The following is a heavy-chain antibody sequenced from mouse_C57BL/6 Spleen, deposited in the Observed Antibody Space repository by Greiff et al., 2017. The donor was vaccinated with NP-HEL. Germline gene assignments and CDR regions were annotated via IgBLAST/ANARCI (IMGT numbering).Heavy chain of an antibody. CDR3: AKMSPSDYAMDY. CDR2: IWRGGST. Sequence: VQGVESGPGLVQPSQSLSITCTVSGFSLTSYGVHWVRQSPGKGLEWLGVIWRGGSTDYNAAFMSRLSITKDNSKSQVFFKMNSLQADDTAIYYCAKMSPSDYAMDYWGQGTSVTVSS. V-gene: IGHV2-5*01. CDR1: GFSLTSYG. J-gene: IGHJ4*01.